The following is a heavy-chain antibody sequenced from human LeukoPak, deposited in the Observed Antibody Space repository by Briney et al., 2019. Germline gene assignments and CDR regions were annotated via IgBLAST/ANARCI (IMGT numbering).Heavy chain of an antibody. Sequence: ASVKVSCKASGYTFTNYWVQWVRQAPGQGLEWVALINPNDGSTTYAHKFQGRVTMTRDTSTSTVYMDLSSLTSEDTAVYYCARAPRNSSTMLDYWGQGTLVTVSS. V-gene: IGHV1-46*01. J-gene: IGHJ4*02. CDR3: ARAPRNSSTMLDY. CDR1: GYTFTNYW. CDR2: INPNDGST. D-gene: IGHD6-13*01.